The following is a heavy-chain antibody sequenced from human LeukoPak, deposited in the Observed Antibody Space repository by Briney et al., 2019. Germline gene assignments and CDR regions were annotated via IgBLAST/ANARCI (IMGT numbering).Heavy chain of an antibody. CDR3: ARTPPMIVAYMDD. Sequence: GGSLRLSCAASGFTVSSNYMSWVRQAPGKGLEWVSVIYSGGSTYYADSVKGRFTISRDNSKNTLYLQMNSLRAEDTAVYYCARTPPMIVAYMDDWGKGTTVTVSS. V-gene: IGHV3-53*01. CDR1: GFTVSSNY. CDR2: IYSGGST. D-gene: IGHD3-22*01. J-gene: IGHJ6*03.